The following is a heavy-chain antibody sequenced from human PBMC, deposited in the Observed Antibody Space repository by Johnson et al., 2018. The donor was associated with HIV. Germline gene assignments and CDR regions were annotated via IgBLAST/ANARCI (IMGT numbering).Heavy chain of an antibody. V-gene: IGHV3-33*08. D-gene: IGHD3-22*01. CDR2: IWYDGSNK. CDR3: ARDRRYYDSSGYYHDAFDI. Sequence: QMLLVESGGGLVQPGGSLRLSCSASGFTFSHYKMNWVRQAPGKGLEWVAVIWYDGSNKDYADSVKGRFTISRDNSKNTLYLQMNSLRAEDTAVYYCARDRRYYDSSGYYHDAFDIWGQGTMVTVSS. J-gene: IGHJ3*02. CDR1: GFTFSHYK.